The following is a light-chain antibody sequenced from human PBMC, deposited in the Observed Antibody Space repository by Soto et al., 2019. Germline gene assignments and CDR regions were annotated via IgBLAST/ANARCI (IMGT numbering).Light chain of an antibody. CDR1: SSDVGGYNY. Sequence: QSVLTQPASVSGSPGQSITISCTGTSSDVGGYNYVSWFQQHPGKAPKFLIYDVSNRPSGVSNRFSGSKSGDTASLTISGLQVEDEADYYCSSYSSSSTRVIFGGGTKLTVL. V-gene: IGLV2-14*01. J-gene: IGLJ2*01. CDR3: SSYSSSSTRVI. CDR2: DVS.